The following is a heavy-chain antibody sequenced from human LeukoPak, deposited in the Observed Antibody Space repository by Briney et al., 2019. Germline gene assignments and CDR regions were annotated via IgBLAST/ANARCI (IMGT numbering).Heavy chain of an antibody. CDR3: ASQPYSSGWYAWFDP. D-gene: IGHD6-19*01. J-gene: IGHJ5*02. CDR2: IYYSGTT. V-gene: IGHV4-39*01. CDR1: GGSIINTNYY. Sequence: PSETLSLTCTVSGGSIINTNYYWGWLRQPPGKGLEWIVTIYYSGTTYYSPSLKSRFTISVDTSKNQFSLKLSSVTAADTAVYYCASQPYSSGWYAWFDPWGQGSLVTVSS.